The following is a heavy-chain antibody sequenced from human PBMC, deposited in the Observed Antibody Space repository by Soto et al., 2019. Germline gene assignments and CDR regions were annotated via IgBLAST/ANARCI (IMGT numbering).Heavy chain of an antibody. J-gene: IGHJ4*02. CDR3: AREFRAEYYDSSGYSDY. V-gene: IGHV4-61*01. CDR2: IYYSGGT. CDR1: GGSVSSGSYY. Sequence: SETLSLTCTVSGGSVSSGSYYWSWIRQPPGKGLEWIGYIYYSGGTNYNPSLKSRVTISVDTSKNQFSLKLSSVTAADTAVYYCAREFRAEYYDSSGYSDYWGQGTLVTVSS. D-gene: IGHD3-22*01.